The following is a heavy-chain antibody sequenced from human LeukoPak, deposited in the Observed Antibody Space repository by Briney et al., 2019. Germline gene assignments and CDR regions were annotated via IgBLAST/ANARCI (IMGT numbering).Heavy chain of an antibody. CDR3: ARGPLSRKFAFDI. V-gene: IGHV4-34*01. D-gene: IGHD6-13*01. CDR2: INHSGST. Sequence: MASETLSLTCAVYGGSFSGYYWSWIRQPPGKGLEWIGEINHSGSTNYNPSLKSRVTISVDTSKNQFSLKLSSVTAADTAVYYCARGPLSRKFAFDIWGQGTMVTVSS. CDR1: GGSFSGYY. J-gene: IGHJ3*02.